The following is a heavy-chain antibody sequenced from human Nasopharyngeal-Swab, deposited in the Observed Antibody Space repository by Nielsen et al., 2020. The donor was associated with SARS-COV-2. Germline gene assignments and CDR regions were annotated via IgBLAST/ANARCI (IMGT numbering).Heavy chain of an antibody. CDR3: ARVKYYYDRSGWGYFDY. V-gene: IGHV1-3*01. CDR2: INAGNGNT. Sequence: ASVKVSCKASGYTFTSYAMHWVRQAPGQRLEWMRWINAGNGNTKYSQKFQGRVTITRDTSASTAYMELSSLRSEDTAVYYCARVKYYYDRSGWGYFDYWGQGTLVTVSS. CDR1: GYTFTSYA. D-gene: IGHD3-22*01. J-gene: IGHJ4*02.